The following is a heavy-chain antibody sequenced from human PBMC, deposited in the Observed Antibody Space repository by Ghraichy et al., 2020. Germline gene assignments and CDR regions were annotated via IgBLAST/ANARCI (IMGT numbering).Heavy chain of an antibody. CDR1: GDSVSSDSAA. CDR3: AREVAVAGTLDS. V-gene: IGHV6-1*01. D-gene: IGHD6-19*01. J-gene: IGHJ4*02. Sequence: SQTLSLTCVISGDSVSSDSAAWNWIRQSPSRGLQWLGRTYCRSKCYNDYAVSVRSRVTIIPETSKNQFSLQLNSVTPEDTAVYFCAREVAVAGTLDSWGQGTLVTVYS. CDR2: TYCRSKCYN.